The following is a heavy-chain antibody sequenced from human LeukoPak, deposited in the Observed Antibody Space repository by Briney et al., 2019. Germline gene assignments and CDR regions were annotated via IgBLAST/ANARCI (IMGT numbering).Heavy chain of an antibody. Sequence: GGSLRLSCVASEFTFGSYAMTWVRQAPGKGLEWVSSISGSGGSTYYADSVKGRFSISRDKSKNTVYLQMNSLRAEDTAVYYCAKDQRAYCGGDCYPDYWGQGTLVTVSS. CDR3: AKDQRAYCGGDCYPDY. J-gene: IGHJ4*02. CDR1: EFTFGSYA. CDR2: ISGSGGST. D-gene: IGHD2-21*02. V-gene: IGHV3-23*01.